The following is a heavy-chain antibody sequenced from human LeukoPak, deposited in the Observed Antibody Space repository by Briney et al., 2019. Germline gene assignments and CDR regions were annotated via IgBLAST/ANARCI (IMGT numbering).Heavy chain of an antibody. CDR3: ARDYYCGGDCYSSS. V-gene: IGHV4-30-2*01. Sequence: SETLSLTCTVSGGSISSGGYYWSWIRQPPGKGLEWIGYIYHSGSTYYNPSLKSRVTISVDRSKNQFSLKLSSVTAADTAVYYCARDYYCGGDCYSSSWGQGTLVTVSS. D-gene: IGHD2-21*02. CDR2: IYHSGST. J-gene: IGHJ4*02. CDR1: GGSISSGGYY.